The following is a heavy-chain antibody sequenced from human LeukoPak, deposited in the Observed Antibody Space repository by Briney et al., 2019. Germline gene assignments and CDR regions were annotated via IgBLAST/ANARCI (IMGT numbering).Heavy chain of an antibody. D-gene: IGHD6-13*01. CDR1: GFTFRDYA. CDR2: IRSKAYGGTT. Sequence: GGSLRLSCTASGFTFRDYAMSWVRQAPGKGLEWVGFIRSKAYGGTTEYAASVKGRFTISRDDSKSIAYLQMNSLKTEDTAVYYCTIPYTAAGPSGEPLYWGQGTLVTVSS. J-gene: IGHJ4*02. CDR3: TIPYTAAGPSGEPLY. V-gene: IGHV3-49*04.